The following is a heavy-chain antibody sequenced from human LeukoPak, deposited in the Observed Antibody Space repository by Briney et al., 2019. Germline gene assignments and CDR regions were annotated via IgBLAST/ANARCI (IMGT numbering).Heavy chain of an antibody. V-gene: IGHV1-3*01. Sequence: ASVKVSCKASGYTFASYAMDWVRQAPGQILEWMGWMNAGAGNTKYSERFQGRVTITRDTSASTAYMELSSLRSEDTAVYYCASDLITMVRGVIIFRYYYGMDVWGQGTTVTVSS. D-gene: IGHD3-10*01. CDR2: MNAGAGNT. J-gene: IGHJ6*02. CDR1: GYTFASYA. CDR3: ASDLITMVRGVIIFRYYYGMDV.